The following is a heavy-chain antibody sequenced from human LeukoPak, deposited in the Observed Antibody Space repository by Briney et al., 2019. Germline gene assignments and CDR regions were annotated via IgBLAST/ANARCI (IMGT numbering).Heavy chain of an antibody. V-gene: IGHV3-9*01. CDR2: ISWNSGSI. CDR3: AKDFGGAAAGTGGVFDY. J-gene: IGHJ4*02. D-gene: IGHD6-13*01. Sequence: AKGLEWVSGISWNSGSIGYADSVKGRFTISRDNAKNSLYLQMNSLRAEDTALYYCAKDFGGAAAGTGGVFDYWGQGTLVTVSS.